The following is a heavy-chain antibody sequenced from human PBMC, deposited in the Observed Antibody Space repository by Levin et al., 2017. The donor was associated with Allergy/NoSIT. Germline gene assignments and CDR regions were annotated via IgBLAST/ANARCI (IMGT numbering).Heavy chain of an antibody. CDR2: IYPGDSDT. D-gene: IGHD2-2*01. Sequence: GESLKISCQGSGYSFTAYWIAWVRQMPGKGLEWMGIIYPGDSDTVYGPSFQGQVIFSADQSIRTAYLQWSSLKDSDTAMYYCARPRAPKPSHCTSTSCPVGEDAFDGWGQGKMVTVSS. CDR1: GYSFTAYW. CDR3: ARPRAPKPSHCTSTSCPVGEDAFDG. V-gene: IGHV5-51*01. J-gene: IGHJ3*01.